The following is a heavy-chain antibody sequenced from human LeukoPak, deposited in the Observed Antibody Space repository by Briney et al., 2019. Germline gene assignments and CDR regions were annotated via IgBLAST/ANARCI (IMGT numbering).Heavy chain of an antibody. CDR1: GGSISSSSYY. CDR3: ARPVGQWLVWYFDL. J-gene: IGHJ2*01. V-gene: IGHV4-39*01. CDR2: IYYSGST. Sequence: ASETLSLTCTVSGGSISSSSYYWGWIRRPPGKGLEWIGSIYYSGSTYYNPSLKSRVHISVDTSKNQFSLKLSSVTAADTAVYYCARPVGQWLVWYFDLWGRGTLVTVSS. D-gene: IGHD6-19*01.